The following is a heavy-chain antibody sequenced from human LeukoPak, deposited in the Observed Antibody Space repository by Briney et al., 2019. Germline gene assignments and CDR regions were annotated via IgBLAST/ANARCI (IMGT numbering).Heavy chain of an antibody. CDR1: GFTFSSYW. J-gene: IGHJ5*02. Sequence: GGSLRLSCAASGFTFSSYWMHWVGQAPGKGLVWVSRINSDGSRTSYAGSVKGRLTIYTDNAKNTLYLQMNSLRAEDAAVYYCARAAMVRGVIRIDNWFDPWGQGTLVTVSS. V-gene: IGHV3-74*01. CDR2: INSDGSRT. D-gene: IGHD3-10*01. CDR3: ARAAMVRGVIRIDNWFDP.